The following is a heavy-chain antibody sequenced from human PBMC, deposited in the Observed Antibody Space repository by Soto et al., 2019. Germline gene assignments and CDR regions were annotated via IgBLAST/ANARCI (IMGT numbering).Heavy chain of an antibody. J-gene: IGHJ6*02. Sequence: PGRSLRLSCTASGFTVSSNYMSWVRQAPGKGLEWVSVIYSGGSTYYADSVEGRFTISRDNSKNTLYLQMNSLRAEDTAVYYCARDLVVVPAAKVEENHYYYYYCMDVCGQGPSVTVYS. CDR3: ARDLVVVPAAKVEENHYYYYYCMDV. CDR1: GFTVSSNY. V-gene: IGHV3-53*01. CDR2: IYSGGST. D-gene: IGHD2-2*01.